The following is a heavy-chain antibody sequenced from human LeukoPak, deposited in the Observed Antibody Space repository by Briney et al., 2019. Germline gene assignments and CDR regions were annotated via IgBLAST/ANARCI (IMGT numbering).Heavy chain of an antibody. CDR3: ASDMTTVVPGVY. CDR1: GFTFSSYS. D-gene: IGHD4-23*01. Sequence: PGGSLRLSCAASGFTFSSYSMNWVRQAPGKGLEWVSSISSSSSYIYYADSVKGRFTISRDNAKNSLYLQMNSLRAEDTAVYYCASDMTTVVPGVYWGQGTLVTVSS. CDR2: ISSSSSYI. J-gene: IGHJ4*02. V-gene: IGHV3-21*01.